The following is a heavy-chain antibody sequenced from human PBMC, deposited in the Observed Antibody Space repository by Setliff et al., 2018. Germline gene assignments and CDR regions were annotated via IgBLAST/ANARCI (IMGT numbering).Heavy chain of an antibody. CDR2: INAGKGNT. D-gene: IGHD3-3*01. CDR3: ARDTYIGDFWSGYYIQGQFDP. J-gene: IGHJ5*02. V-gene: IGHV1-3*01. CDR1: GYTFTNYA. Sequence: GASVKVSCKASGYTFTNYAIHWVRQAPGQRLEWMGWINAGKGNTKYSQKFQGRVTITRDTSASTAYMELSSLRSEDTAVYYCARDTYIGDFWSGYYIQGQFDPWGQGTLVTVSS.